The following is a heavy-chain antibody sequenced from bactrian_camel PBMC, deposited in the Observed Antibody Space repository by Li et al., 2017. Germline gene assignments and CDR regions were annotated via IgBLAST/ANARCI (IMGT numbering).Heavy chain of an antibody. J-gene: IGHJ4*01. V-gene: IGHV3S31*01. D-gene: IGHD5*01. CDR1: GFIFSDAA. CDR2: INSGGIMQ. Sequence: VQLVESGGGLVQPGGSLRLSCAASGFIFSDAAMSWVRQGPGKPLERVAAINSGGIMQYYADSVKGRFTISRDNGKNTLYLQLSGAQTEDTAMYYCARVPVYGLGILGQGTQVTVS.